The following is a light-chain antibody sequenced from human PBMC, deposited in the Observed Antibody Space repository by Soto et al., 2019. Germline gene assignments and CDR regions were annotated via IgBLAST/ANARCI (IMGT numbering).Light chain of an antibody. V-gene: IGLV2-14*01. CDR2: EVS. J-gene: IGLJ1*01. CDR1: SSDVGGSKY. CDR3: SSKTSRATLYV. Sequence: QSVLTQPASVSGSPGQSITISCTGSSSDVGGSKYVSWYQQHPGKAPRLMIYEVSYRPSGVSNRFSGSKSGNTASLTVSGPQAEDEAVYSCSSKTSRATLYVFGPGPNLTVL.